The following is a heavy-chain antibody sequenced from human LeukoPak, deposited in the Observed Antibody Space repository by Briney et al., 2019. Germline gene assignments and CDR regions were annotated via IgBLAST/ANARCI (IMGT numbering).Heavy chain of an antibody. CDR2: ISYDGSNK. CDR3: AKDPGGSSWWSDY. V-gene: IGHV3-30*18. J-gene: IGHJ4*02. Sequence: PGGSLRLSCAASGFTFSSYGMHWVRQAPGKGLEWVAVISYDGSNKYYADSVKGRFTIPRDNSKNTLYLQMNSLRAEDTAVYYCAKDPGGSSWWSDYWGQGTLVTVSS. D-gene: IGHD6-13*01. CDR1: GFTFSSYG.